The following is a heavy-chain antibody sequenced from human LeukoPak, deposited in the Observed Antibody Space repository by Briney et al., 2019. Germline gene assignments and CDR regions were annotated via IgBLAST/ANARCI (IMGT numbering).Heavy chain of an antibody. D-gene: IGHD3-22*01. Sequence: SVKVSCKASGGTFSSYAISWVRQAPGQGLEWMGRIIPIFGTANYEQKFQGRVTITTDESTSTAYMELSSLRSEDTAVYYCAREGSSGYYPYYFDYWGQGTLVTASS. V-gene: IGHV1-69*05. CDR1: GGTFSSYA. J-gene: IGHJ4*02. CDR3: AREGSSGYYPYYFDY. CDR2: IIPIFGTA.